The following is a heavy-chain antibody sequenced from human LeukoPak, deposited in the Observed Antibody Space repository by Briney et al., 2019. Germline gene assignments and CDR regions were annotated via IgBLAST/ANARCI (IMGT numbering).Heavy chain of an antibody. J-gene: IGHJ3*02. CDR1: GFTFTGYS. Sequence: PGGSLRLSCVVSGFTFTGYSMNWVRQAPGKGLEWVSCISSSSSHIFYADSVKGRFTISRDNARNALDLQMNSLRAEDAAVYYCARSVMTGSTTRAFDMWGQGTMVTVSS. V-gene: IGHV3-21*01. CDR2: ISSSSSHI. CDR3: ARSVMTGSTTRAFDM. D-gene: IGHD2/OR15-2a*01.